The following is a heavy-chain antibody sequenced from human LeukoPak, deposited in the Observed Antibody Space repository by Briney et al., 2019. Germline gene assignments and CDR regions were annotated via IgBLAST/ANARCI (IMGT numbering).Heavy chain of an antibody. Sequence: ASVKVSCKASGGTFSSYAISWVRQAPGQGLEWMGGIIPIFGTANYAQKLQGRVTMTTDTSTSTAYMELRSLRSDDTAVYYCARDRGEDGDYYYYYGMDVWGQGTTVTVSS. V-gene: IGHV1-69*05. CDR2: IIPIFGTA. CDR3: ARDRGEDGDYYYYYGMDV. CDR1: GGTFSSYA. D-gene: IGHD4-17*01. J-gene: IGHJ6*02.